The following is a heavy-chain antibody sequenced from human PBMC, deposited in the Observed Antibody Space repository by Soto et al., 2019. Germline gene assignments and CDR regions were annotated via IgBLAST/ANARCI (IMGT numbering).Heavy chain of an antibody. Sequence: GGSLRLSCAASGFTVNSNYMSWVRQAPGKGLDWVSVIYTGGSTYYADSVKGRFIISRDNSKNTLYLQMNSLRVEDTAVYYCKRGAYFDPWGQGSWVTVSS. CDR3: KRGAYFDP. CDR1: GFTVNSNY. CDR2: IYTGGST. V-gene: IGHV3-66*01. J-gene: IGHJ4*02.